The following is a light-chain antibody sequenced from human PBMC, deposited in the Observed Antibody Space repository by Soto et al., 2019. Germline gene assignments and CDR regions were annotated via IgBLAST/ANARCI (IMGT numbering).Light chain of an antibody. CDR3: RQHGSSPRT. CDR1: QSLSRTY. CDR2: GAS. V-gene: IGKV3-20*01. J-gene: IGKJ1*01. Sequence: EIVLTQSPGTLSLSPGERATLSCRASQSLSRTYLAWYQQNPGQAPRLLIHGASSRATGIPDRFSGSGSGTDFTLTISRLEPEDVGRYFCRQHGSSPRTFGQGTKVEIE.